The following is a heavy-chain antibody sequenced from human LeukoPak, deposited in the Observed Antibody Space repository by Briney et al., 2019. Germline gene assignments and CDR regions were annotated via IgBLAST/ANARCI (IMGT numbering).Heavy chain of an antibody. J-gene: IGHJ6*03. V-gene: IGHV3-21*01. CDR3: ARDRTSIVGATTPQYYYYYMDV. Sequence: GGSLTLSCAASGCSFSSYSRNWVRQAPGKGLEWVSSISTSGSYIYYADSVKGRFTISRDNAKNSLYLQMNSLRAEDTAVYYCARDRTSIVGATTPQYYYYYMDVWGKGTTVTVSS. D-gene: IGHD1-26*01. CDR2: ISTSGSYI. CDR1: GCSFSSYS.